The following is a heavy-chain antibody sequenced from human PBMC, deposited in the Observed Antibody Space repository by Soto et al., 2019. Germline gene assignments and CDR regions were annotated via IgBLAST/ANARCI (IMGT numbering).Heavy chain of an antibody. CDR1: GGSISSSSYY. CDR2: IYYSGST. D-gene: IGHD4-17*01. J-gene: IGHJ4*02. CDR3: ARHTTTVTTGVDY. Sequence: SETLSLTCTVSGGSISSSSYYWGWIRQPPGKGLEWIGSIYYSGSTYYNPSLKSRVTISVDTSKNQFSLKLSSVTAADTAVYYCARHTTTVTTGVDYWGQGTLVTVSS. V-gene: IGHV4-39*01.